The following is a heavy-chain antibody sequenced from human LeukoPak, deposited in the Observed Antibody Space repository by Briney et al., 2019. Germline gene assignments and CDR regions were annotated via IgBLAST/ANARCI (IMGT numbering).Heavy chain of an antibody. J-gene: IGHJ4*02. CDR3: ARAGYGPEIYCSGGSCPPAHREVKRGGIAVAGTLDY. V-gene: IGHV5-51*01. CDR1: GYSFTSYW. Sequence: GESLKISCKGSGYSFTSYWIGWVRQMPGKGLEWMGIIYPGDSDTRYSPSFLGQVTISADKSISTAYLQWSSLKASDTAMYYCARAGYGPEIYCSGGSCPPAHREVKRGGIAVAGTLDYWGQGTLVTVSS. D-gene: IGHD2-15*01. CDR2: IYPGDSDT.